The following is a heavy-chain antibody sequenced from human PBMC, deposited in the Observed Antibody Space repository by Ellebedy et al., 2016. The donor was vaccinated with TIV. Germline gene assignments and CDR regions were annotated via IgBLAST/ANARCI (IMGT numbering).Heavy chain of an antibody. J-gene: IGHJ4*02. CDR3: ARQVRSITIFAPVGY. V-gene: IGHV5-51*01. CDR2: IYPGDSDT. D-gene: IGHD3-3*01. CDR1: GYSFTSYW. Sequence: GESLKISCKGSGYSFTSYWTGWVRQLPGKGLEWMGIIYPGDSDTRYSPSFQGQVTISADKSISTAYLQWSSLKASDTAMYYCARQVRSITIFAPVGYWGQGTLVTVSS.